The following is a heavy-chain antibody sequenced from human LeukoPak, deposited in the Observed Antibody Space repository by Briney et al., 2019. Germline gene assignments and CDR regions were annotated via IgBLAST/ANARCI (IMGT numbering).Heavy chain of an antibody. CDR2: INPNSGGT. CDR1: GYTFTGYY. V-gene: IGHV1-2*02. D-gene: IGHD3-10*01. CDR3: VGWFGELLPPD. Sequence: ASVNVSCKPSGYTFTGYYLHGVRQAPGQGREWMGWINPNSGGTKYAQKFQGRVTMTRDTSISTAYMELSRLRSDDTAVYYCVGWFGELLPPDWGQGTLVTVSS. J-gene: IGHJ4*02.